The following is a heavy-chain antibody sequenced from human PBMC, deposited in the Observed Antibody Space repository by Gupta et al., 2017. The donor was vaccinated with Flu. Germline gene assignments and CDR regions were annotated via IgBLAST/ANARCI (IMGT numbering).Heavy chain of an antibody. V-gene: IGHV1-69*06. CDR1: GGPFSTVA. D-gene: IGHD6-19*01. CDR2: IIPIFGTA. Sequence: QVQLVQSGAEVKEPGSSVKVSCKASGGPFSTVAISWVRQAPGQGLEWMGGIIPIFGTANYAQNFQGRVTMTADKSTSTAYMEMSSLRSEDTAIYYCARVITLAGIGLMGYFDSWGQGTLVTVSS. J-gene: IGHJ4*02. CDR3: ARVITLAGIGLMGYFDS.